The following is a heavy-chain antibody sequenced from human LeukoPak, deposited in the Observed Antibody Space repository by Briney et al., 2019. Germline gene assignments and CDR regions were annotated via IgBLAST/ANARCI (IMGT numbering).Heavy chain of an antibody. J-gene: IGHJ4*02. CDR2: IYHSGST. V-gene: IGHV4-38-2*01. Sequence: SETLSLTCAVSGYSISSGYYWGWIRQPPGKGLEWIGSIYHSGSTYYNRSLKSRVTISVDTSKNQFSLKLSSVTAADTAVYYCARLFSGVLDYWGQGTLVTVSS. D-gene: IGHD3-3*01. CDR1: GYSISSGYY. CDR3: ARLFSGVLDY.